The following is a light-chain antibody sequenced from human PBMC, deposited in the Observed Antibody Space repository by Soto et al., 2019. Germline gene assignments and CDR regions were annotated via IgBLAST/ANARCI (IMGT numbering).Light chain of an antibody. CDR3: QSYDSSLSGYV. CDR2: GST. Sequence: QSALTQPPSLSGAPGQRATISCTGSGSNIGAPYDVHWYQHLPGTAPKLLIYGSTNRPSGVPGRFSGSKSGTSASLAITGLQAEDEADYYCQSYDSSLSGYVFGAGTKVTVL. J-gene: IGLJ1*01. CDR1: GSNIGAPYD. V-gene: IGLV1-40*01.